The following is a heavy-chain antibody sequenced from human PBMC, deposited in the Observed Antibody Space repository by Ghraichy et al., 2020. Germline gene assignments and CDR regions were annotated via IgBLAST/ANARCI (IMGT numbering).Heavy chain of an antibody. Sequence: SETLSLTCTVSGDSISNYYWSWIRQPPGKGLEWIGYIYSSGTTNYNPSLKSRVSTSVDTSKNQVSLRLNSVTATDTAVYYCARHGSYRGVAGYSPNLDSWGQGTLVIVSA. CDR3: ARHGSYRGVAGYSPNLDS. CDR1: GDSISNYY. D-gene: IGHD6-19*01. CDR2: IYSSGTT. V-gene: IGHV4-4*09. J-gene: IGHJ4*02.